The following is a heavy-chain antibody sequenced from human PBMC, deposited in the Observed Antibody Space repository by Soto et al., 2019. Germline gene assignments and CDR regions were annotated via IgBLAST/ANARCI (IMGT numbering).Heavy chain of an antibody. Sequence: QITLKESGPTLVQPTQTLTLTCTFSGLSLSTNGLGVAWIRQPPGKALEWLALIYWDDNNLYSPSLKSRLTVTKDTSKTQVVLTMTNMDPVDTATYYCAHRRVGFGEFHPWGQGTLVTVSS. CDR3: AHRRVGFGEFHP. D-gene: IGHD3-10*01. J-gene: IGHJ5*02. V-gene: IGHV2-5*02. CDR1: GLSLSTNGLG. CDR2: IYWDDNN.